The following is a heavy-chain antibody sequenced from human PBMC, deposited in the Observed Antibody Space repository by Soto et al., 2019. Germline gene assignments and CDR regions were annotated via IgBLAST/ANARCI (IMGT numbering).Heavy chain of an antibody. V-gene: IGHV3-66*01. CDR2: ISSDGST. CDR3: ARDTLAGAYDFRH. CDR1: GFSVSNLF. J-gene: IGHJ4*02. Sequence: EVQLVESGGGLVQPGGSLRLSCAASGFSVSNLFMTWVRQAPGKGLEWVSVISSDGSTYYADSVKGRFTISRDNSKNTLYLEMNSLRAGDTAVYYCARDTLAGAYDFRHGGQGTLVTVSS. D-gene: IGHD3-3*01.